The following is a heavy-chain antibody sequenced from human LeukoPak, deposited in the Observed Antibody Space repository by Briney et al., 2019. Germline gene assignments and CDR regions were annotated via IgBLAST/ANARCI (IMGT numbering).Heavy chain of an antibody. Sequence: ASVKVSCKASGYTFTSYDINWVRQATGQGLEWVGWMNPNSGNTGYAQKLQGRVTMTRNTSISTAYMELSSLRSEDTAVYYCARRLVGATSPYYFDYWGQGTLVTVSS. V-gene: IGHV1-8*01. J-gene: IGHJ4*02. CDR1: GYTFTSYD. D-gene: IGHD1-26*01. CDR3: ARRLVGATSPYYFDY. CDR2: MNPNSGNT.